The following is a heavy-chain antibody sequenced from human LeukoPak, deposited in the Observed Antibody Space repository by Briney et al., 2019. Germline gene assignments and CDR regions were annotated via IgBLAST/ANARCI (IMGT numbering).Heavy chain of an antibody. J-gene: IGHJ4*02. D-gene: IGHD2-15*01. CDR1: GGSISSGSYY. CDR2: IYTSGST. Sequence: SQTLSLTCTVSGGSISSGSYYWSWIRQPAGKGLEWIGRIYTSGSTNYNPSLKSRVTISVDTSKNQFSLKLSSVTAADTAVYYCARVDVGPPYCSGGSCYSDWGQGTLVTVSS. V-gene: IGHV4-61*02. CDR3: ARVDVGPPYCSGGSCYSD.